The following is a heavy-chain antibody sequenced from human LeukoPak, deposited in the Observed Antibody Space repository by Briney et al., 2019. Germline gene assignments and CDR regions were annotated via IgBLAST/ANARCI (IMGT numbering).Heavy chain of an antibody. CDR1: GYTFTGYY. Sequence: ASVKVSCKASGYTFTGYYMHWVRQAPGQGLEWMGWINPNSGGTNYAQKFQGRVTMTRDTSISTAYMELSRLRSDDTAVYYCARDNMELRWLDYWGQGTLVTVSS. CDR3: ARDNMELRWLDY. J-gene: IGHJ4*02. CDR2: INPNSGGT. V-gene: IGHV1-2*02. D-gene: IGHD1-7*01.